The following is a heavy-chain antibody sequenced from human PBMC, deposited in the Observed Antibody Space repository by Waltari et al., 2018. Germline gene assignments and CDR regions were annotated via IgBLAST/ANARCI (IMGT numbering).Heavy chain of an antibody. CDR1: GGSISSSNW. CDR3: ARIILGATDDYSYAMDV. CDR2: IDHNGNT. Sequence: QVQLQESGPGLVKPSGTLSLTCAVYGGSISSSNWCTWVRQPPGKGLEWIGEIDHNGNTNYNPSLKSRVTMSVDKSKNQFSLKLRSVTAADTAIYYCARIILGATDDYSYAMDVWGQGITVTVSS. V-gene: IGHV4-4*02. D-gene: IGHD1-26*01. J-gene: IGHJ6*02.